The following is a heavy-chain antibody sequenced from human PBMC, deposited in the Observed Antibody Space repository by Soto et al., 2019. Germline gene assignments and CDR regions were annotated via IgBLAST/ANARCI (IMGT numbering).Heavy chain of an antibody. CDR2: ISTNSGHT. V-gene: IGHV1-18*04. J-gene: IGHJ5*02. CDR3: AREEYRQLDH. D-gene: IGHD5-12*01. Sequence: QVQLVQSGAEVKKPGASVKVSCKASGYTFTNYGISWVRQAPGQGLEWMGWISTNSGHTDYAQNLRGRVTMTTDSSTTTAYMELRSLRSYDTAVYYCAREEYRQLDHWCQGTLVTVSS. CDR1: GYTFTNYG.